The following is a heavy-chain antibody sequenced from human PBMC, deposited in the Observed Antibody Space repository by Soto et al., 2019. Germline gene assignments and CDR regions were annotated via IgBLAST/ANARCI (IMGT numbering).Heavy chain of an antibody. CDR2: IIPILGIA. D-gene: IGHD4-17*01. CDR1: GGTFSSYT. V-gene: IGHV1-69*02. CDR3: ARAGYGDYSWY. J-gene: IGHJ4*02. Sequence: QVQLVQSGAEEKKPGSSVKVSCKASGGTFSSYTISWVRQAPGQGLEWMGRIIPILGIANYAQKFQGRVTITADKSTSTAYMELSSLRSEDTAVYYCARAGYGDYSWYWGQGTLVTVSS.